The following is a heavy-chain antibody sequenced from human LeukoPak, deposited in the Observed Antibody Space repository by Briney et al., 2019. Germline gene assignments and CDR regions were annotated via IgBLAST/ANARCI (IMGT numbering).Heavy chain of an antibody. CDR3: ATSKPARKGIFDY. Sequence: SETLSLTCAVYGGSFSGYYWSWIRQPPGKGLEWIGSIYYSGSTYYNPSLKSRVTISVDTSKNQFSLKLSSVTAADTAVYYCATSKPARKGIFDYWGQGTLVTVSS. D-gene: IGHD2-2*01. CDR1: GGSFSGYY. J-gene: IGHJ4*02. V-gene: IGHV4-34*01. CDR2: IYYSGST.